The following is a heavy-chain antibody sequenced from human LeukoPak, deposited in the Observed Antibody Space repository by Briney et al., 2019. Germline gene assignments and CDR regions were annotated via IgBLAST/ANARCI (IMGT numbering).Heavy chain of an antibody. D-gene: IGHD5-24*01. CDR1: GYTFTSNY. V-gene: IGHV1-46*01. CDR2: IYPRDGST. J-gene: IGHJ4*02. Sequence: EASVKVSCTASGYTFTSNYIHWVRQAPGQGLEWMGMIYPRDGSTSYAQKFQGRVTVTRDTSTSTVHMELSGLRSEDTAVYYCAREIDRDGYNRFFDYWGQGTLVTVSS. CDR3: AREIDRDGYNRFFDY.